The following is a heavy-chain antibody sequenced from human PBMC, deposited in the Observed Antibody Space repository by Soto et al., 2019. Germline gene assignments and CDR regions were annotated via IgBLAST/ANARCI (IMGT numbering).Heavy chain of an antibody. V-gene: IGHV3-30*18. D-gene: IGHD3-10*01. CDR3: AKGFSRYRPMAVDY. Sequence: QVQLVESGGGVVQPGRSLRLSCATSGFSFSSFGLHWVRQAPGKGLEWVAVISFDGSNKYYVDSVTGRFTISRDNSKNTLYLQMNSLRAEDTAVYYCAKGFSRYRPMAVDYWGQGTLVTVSS. CDR1: GFSFSSFG. CDR2: ISFDGSNK. J-gene: IGHJ4*02.